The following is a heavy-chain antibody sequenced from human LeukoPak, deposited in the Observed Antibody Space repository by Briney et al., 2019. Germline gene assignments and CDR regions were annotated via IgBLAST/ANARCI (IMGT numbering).Heavy chain of an antibody. CDR3: ARLGQGDSSGWPNWFDP. J-gene: IGHJ5*02. CDR2: IYYSGST. V-gene: IGHV4-59*08. D-gene: IGHD6-25*01. CDR1: GGSISSYY. Sequence: PSETLSLTCTVSGGSISSYYWSWIRQPPGKGLEWIGYIYYSGSTNYNPSLKSRVTISVDASKNQFSLKLSSVTAADTAVYYCARLGQGDSSGWPNWFDPWGQGTLVTVSS.